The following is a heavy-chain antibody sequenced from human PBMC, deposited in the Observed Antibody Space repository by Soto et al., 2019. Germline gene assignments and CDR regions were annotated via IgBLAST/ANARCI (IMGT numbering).Heavy chain of an antibody. V-gene: IGHV1-18*01. Sequence: QVQLVQSGGEVKRPGASVKVSCKTSGYTFSNYGITWVRQAPGQPLEWLGWISLYSDDTNYAQKFQGRVSMPTDTSTTTAYMELRSLRSDDTAVYYCARVVPGAEAWFGPWGQGTLVTVSS. CDR2: ISLYSDDT. D-gene: IGHD2-2*01. CDR3: ARVVPGAEAWFGP. CDR1: GYTFSNYG. J-gene: IGHJ5*02.